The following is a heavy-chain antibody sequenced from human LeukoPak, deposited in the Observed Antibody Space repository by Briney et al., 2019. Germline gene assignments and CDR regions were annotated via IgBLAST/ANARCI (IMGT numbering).Heavy chain of an antibody. V-gene: IGHV1-24*01. D-gene: IGHD6-13*01. Sequence: ASVKVSCKVSGYTLTELSMHWVRQAPGKGLEWMGGFDPEDGETNYAQKFQGRVTMTEDTSTDTAYMELSSLRSEDTAVYYCATDQYSSRAHAFDIWGQGTMVTVSS. CDR2: FDPEDGET. J-gene: IGHJ3*02. CDR3: ATDQYSSRAHAFDI. CDR1: GYTLTELS.